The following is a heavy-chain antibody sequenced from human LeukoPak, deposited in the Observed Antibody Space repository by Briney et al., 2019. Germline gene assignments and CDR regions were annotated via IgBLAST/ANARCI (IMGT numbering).Heavy chain of an antibody. Sequence: GGSLRLSCAASGFTFSSYAMSWVRQAPGKGLEWVSAISGSGGSTYYADSVEGRFTISRDNSKNTLYLQMNSLRAEDTAVYYCAKGGYCSGGSCYAVGPTDLYFDYWGQGTLVTVSS. CDR2: ISGSGGST. D-gene: IGHD2-15*01. CDR1: GFTFSSYA. J-gene: IGHJ4*02. V-gene: IGHV3-23*01. CDR3: AKGGYCSGGSCYAVGPTDLYFDY.